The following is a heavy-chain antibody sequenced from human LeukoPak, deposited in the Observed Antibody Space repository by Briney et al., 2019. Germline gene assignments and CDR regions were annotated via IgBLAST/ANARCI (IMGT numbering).Heavy chain of an antibody. CDR1: GGSISSYY. CDR2: IFYSGST. Sequence: SETLSLTCSVSGGSISSYYWTWIRQPRGKGLEWNGYIFYSGSTNYNPSLKSRVTISVDTSKNQFSLKLSSVTAADTAVYYCARGQLIAAPRPNYFDYWGQGTLVTVSS. J-gene: IGHJ4*02. D-gene: IGHD6-13*01. V-gene: IGHV4-59*01. CDR3: ARGQLIAAPRPNYFDY.